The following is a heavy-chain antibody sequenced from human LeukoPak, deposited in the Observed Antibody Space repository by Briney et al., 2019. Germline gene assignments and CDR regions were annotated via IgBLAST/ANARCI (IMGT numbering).Heavy chain of an antibody. CDR1: GGSISSYY. CDR3: ARDQKYCSGGSCYPDGNCFAP. V-gene: IGHV4-4*07. D-gene: IGHD2-15*01. J-gene: IGHJ5*02. CDR2: IYTSGST. Sequence: SETLSLTCTVSGGSISSYYWSWIRQPAGKGLEWIGRIYTSGSTNYNPSLKSRVTMSVDTSKNQFSLKLSSVTAADTAVYYCARDQKYCSGGSCYPDGNCFAPGGKGPLVPAPS.